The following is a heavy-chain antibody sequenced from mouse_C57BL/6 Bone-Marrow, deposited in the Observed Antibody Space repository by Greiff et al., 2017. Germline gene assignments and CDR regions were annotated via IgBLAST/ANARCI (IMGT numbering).Heavy chain of an antibody. V-gene: IGHV5-17*01. J-gene: IGHJ1*03. Sequence: EVKLVESGGGLVKPGGSLKLSCAASGFTFSDYGMHWVRQAPEQGLEWVAYISSGSSTIYYADTVKGRFTISRDNAKNTLFLQMTSLRSEDTAMYYCARHYYGSSYWYFDVWGTGTTVTVSS. D-gene: IGHD1-1*01. CDR2: ISSGSSTI. CDR3: ARHYYGSSYWYFDV. CDR1: GFTFSDYG.